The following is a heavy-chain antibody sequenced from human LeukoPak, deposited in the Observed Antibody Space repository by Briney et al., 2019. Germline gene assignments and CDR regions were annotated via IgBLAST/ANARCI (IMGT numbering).Heavy chain of an antibody. CDR2: INKDESEK. J-gene: IGHJ4*02. V-gene: IGHV3-7*05. Sequence: GGSLRLSRAASGFTFSNYWMSWVRQAPGKGLEWVANINKDESEKNYVDSVKGRFIISRDNAKNSVYLQMNNLRAEDTAVYYCARDSSPGYYDYVWGTYPRYWGQGTLVTVSS. CDR1: GFTFSNYW. CDR3: ARDSSPGYYDYVWGTYPRY. D-gene: IGHD3-16*02.